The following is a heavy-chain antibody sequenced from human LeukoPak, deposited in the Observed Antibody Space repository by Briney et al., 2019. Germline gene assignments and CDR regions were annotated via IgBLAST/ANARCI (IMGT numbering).Heavy chain of an antibody. CDR1: LDSTTSNIW. CDR3: AREILGGFNPGAY. J-gene: IGHJ4*02. Sequence: SETLSLTCTVSLDSTTSNIWSWVRQPPGKGLEWIGEIHRSGSPDYNPSLQSRVTISIDRSRNQIVLELSSVTAADTAVYYCAREILGGFNPGAYWAQGTLVTVSS. CDR2: IHRSGSP. D-gene: IGHD1-14*01. V-gene: IGHV4-4*02.